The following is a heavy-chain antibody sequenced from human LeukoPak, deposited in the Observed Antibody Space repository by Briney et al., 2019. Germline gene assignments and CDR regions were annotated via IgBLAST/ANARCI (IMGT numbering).Heavy chain of an antibody. CDR1: GGSFSNHY. CDR3: ARGNYVDWYYP. J-gene: IGHJ5*02. D-gene: IGHD1-7*01. CDR2: IYHTGST. Sequence: SETLSLTCTVSGGSFSNHYWSWIRQPPGKGLEWIGYIYHTGSTNYNPSLKSRVTISVDTSKNHFSLKLSSVTAADTAVYYCARGNYVDWYYPWGQGTQVTVSS. V-gene: IGHV4-59*11.